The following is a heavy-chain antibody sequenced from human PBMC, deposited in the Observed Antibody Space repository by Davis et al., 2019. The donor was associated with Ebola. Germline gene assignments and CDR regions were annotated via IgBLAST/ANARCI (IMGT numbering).Heavy chain of an antibody. Sequence: ASVKVSCKASGYTFTGYYMHWVRQAPGQGLEWMGWINPNSGGTNYAQKFQGWVTMTRDTSISTAYMELSSLRSEDTAVYYCARAAGGSYLGGFDYWGQGTLVTVSS. V-gene: IGHV1-2*04. J-gene: IGHJ4*02. CDR3: ARAAGGSYLGGFDY. CDR1: GYTFTGYY. D-gene: IGHD1-26*01. CDR2: INPNSGGT.